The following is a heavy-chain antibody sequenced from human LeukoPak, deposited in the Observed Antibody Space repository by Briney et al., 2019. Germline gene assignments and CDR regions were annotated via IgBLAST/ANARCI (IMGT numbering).Heavy chain of an antibody. V-gene: IGHV4-59*04. Sequence: PSETLSLTCTVSGGSISSYYWSWIRQPPGKGLGWIGYIYYSGSTYYNPSLKSRVTISVDTSKNQFSLKLTSVTAADTAVYYCARQRALGDGFDGWGQGTMVTVSS. CDR2: IYYSGST. J-gene: IGHJ3*01. CDR3: ARQRALGDGFDG. D-gene: IGHD6-25*01. CDR1: GGSISSYY.